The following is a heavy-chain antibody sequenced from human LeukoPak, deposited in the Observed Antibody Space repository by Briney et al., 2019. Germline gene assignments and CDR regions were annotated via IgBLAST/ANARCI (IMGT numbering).Heavy chain of an antibody. CDR2: ISGSGDST. V-gene: IGHV3-23*01. D-gene: IGHD3-10*01. Sequence: SGGSLRLSCAASGFTFSTYAVNWVRQAPGKGLEWVSTISGSGDSTYYADSVKGRFTISRDNSKNTLYLQMNSLRAEDTAVYYCARDPGYYGSGSYFDYWGQGTLVTVSS. CDR1: GFTFSTYA. J-gene: IGHJ4*02. CDR3: ARDPGYYGSGSYFDY.